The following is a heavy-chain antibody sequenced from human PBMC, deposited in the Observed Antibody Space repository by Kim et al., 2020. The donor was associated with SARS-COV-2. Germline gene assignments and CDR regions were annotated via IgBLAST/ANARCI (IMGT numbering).Heavy chain of an antibody. Sequence: TKYSQKFQDRVTITRDTSATTAYMELSSLRSEDTAVYYCASGVVRDAFDIWGQGTMVTVSS. J-gene: IGHJ3*02. D-gene: IGHD3-3*01. CDR3: ASGVVRDAFDI. CDR2: T. V-gene: IGHV1-3*01.